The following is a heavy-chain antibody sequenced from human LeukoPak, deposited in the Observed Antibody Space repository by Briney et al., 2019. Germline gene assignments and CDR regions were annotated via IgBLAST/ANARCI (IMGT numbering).Heavy chain of an antibody. CDR3: ARTGRGFKSFFLPLDPFDI. Sequence: SETLSLTRTVSGVSSTTTNYYWGWLRQPPGKGLEWIGTFYYSGSTYYNSSLKSRVTISVDTSKKQFSLKMTSVTAADTAVYYCARTGRGFKSFFLPLDPFDIWGQGTMVTDSS. D-gene: IGHD3-10*01. V-gene: IGHV4-39*01. J-gene: IGHJ3*02. CDR2: FYYSGST. CDR1: GVSSTTTNYY.